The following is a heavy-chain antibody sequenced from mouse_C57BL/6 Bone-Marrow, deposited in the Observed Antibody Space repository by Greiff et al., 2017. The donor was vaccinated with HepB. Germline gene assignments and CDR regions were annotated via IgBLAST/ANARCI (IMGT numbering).Heavy chain of an antibody. D-gene: IGHD2-5*01. Sequence: QVQLQQSGPELVKPGASVKISCKASGYAFSSSWMNWVKQRPGKGLEWIGRIYPGDGDTNYNGKFKGKATLTADKSSSTAYMQLSSLTSEDSAVYFCASGYSNYGCFYAMDYWGQGTSVTVSS. V-gene: IGHV1-82*01. CDR1: GYAFSSSW. CDR3: ASGYSNYGCFYAMDY. CDR2: IYPGDGDT. J-gene: IGHJ4*01.